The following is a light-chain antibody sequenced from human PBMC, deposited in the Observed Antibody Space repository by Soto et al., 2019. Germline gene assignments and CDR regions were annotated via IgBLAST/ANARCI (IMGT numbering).Light chain of an antibody. CDR2: GAS. J-gene: IGKJ2*01. V-gene: IGKV3-15*01. Sequence: EIVMTQSPATLSVSPGERATLSCRASQSVSSNLARYQQKPGQAPRLLIYGASTRATGIPARFSGSGSGTEFTLTIRSLQSEDFAVYYCQQYNNWPYTFGQGTKLEIK. CDR3: QQYNNWPYT. CDR1: QSVSSN.